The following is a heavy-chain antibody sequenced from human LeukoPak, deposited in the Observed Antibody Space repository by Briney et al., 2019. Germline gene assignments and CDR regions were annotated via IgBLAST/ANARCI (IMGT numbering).Heavy chain of an antibody. D-gene: IGHD3-10*01. Sequence: SETLSLTCAVYGGSFSGYYWSWIRQPPGKGLEWIGEINHSGSTNYNPSLKSRVTISVDTSKNQFSLKLSSVTAADTAVYYCASRRGEFSGGFGGNNWFDPWGQGTLVTVSS. CDR2: INHSGST. V-gene: IGHV4-34*01. J-gene: IGHJ5*02. CDR3: ASRRGEFSGGFGGNNWFDP. CDR1: GGSFSGYY.